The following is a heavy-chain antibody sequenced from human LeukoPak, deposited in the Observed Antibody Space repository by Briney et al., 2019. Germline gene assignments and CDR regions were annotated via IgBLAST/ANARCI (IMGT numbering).Heavy chain of an antibody. CDR3: ARLGYCSSTSCYSIGAFDI. D-gene: IGHD2-2*01. Sequence: SETLSLTCAVSGYSISSGYYWGWIRQPPGKGLEWIGSIYHSGSTYYNPSLKSRVTISVDTSKNQFSLKLSSVTAADTAVYYCARLGYCSSTSCYSIGAFDIWGQGTMVTVSS. CDR2: IYHSGST. CDR1: GYSISSGYY. V-gene: IGHV4-38-2*01. J-gene: IGHJ3*02.